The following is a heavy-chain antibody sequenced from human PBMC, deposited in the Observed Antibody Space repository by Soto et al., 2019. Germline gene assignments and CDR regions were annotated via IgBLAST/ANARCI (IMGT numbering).Heavy chain of an antibody. D-gene: IGHD3-3*01. V-gene: IGHV3-73*01. CDR1: GFPFRGSA. Sequence: RESLRLCCTASGFPFRGSAMHWVRQASGKGLEWVGRIKSKVNNYATAYAASVKGRFTISRDDANNTAYLQMNSLKTDDTAVYYCTTIIGDLWSNYDHWGQGT. CDR3: TTIIGDLWSNYDH. CDR2: IKSKVNNYAT. J-gene: IGHJ4*02.